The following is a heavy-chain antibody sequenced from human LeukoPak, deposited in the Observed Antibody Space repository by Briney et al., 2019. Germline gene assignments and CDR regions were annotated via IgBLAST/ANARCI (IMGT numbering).Heavy chain of an antibody. Sequence: ASETLSLTCAVDGGSFSGYYWTWIRQPPGKGLEWIGEINHSGSTTYKPSLKSRVTISVDTSKNHFSLRLTSVTAADTAVYYCARGPCSTSCHRSWYFDYWGQGTLVTVSS. CDR2: INHSGST. CDR1: GGSFSGYY. D-gene: IGHD2-2*01. V-gene: IGHV4-34*01. CDR3: ARGPCSTSCHRSWYFDY. J-gene: IGHJ4*02.